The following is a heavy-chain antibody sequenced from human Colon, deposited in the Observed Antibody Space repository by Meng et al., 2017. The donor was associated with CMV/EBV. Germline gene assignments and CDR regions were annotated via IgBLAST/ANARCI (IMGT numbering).Heavy chain of an antibody. CDR3: AKGAEYFDFWTPPD. CDR2: ISGGGTTP. Sequence: GGSLRLSCAASGFTFSNYAMTWVRQVPGKGLEWVSAISGGGTTPFYADSVRGRFTISRDNSGNRLYLQMDNLRADDSGIYYCAKGAEYFDFWTPPDWGQGTLVTVSS. V-gene: IGHV3-23*01. D-gene: IGHD3-3*01. J-gene: IGHJ4*02. CDR1: GFTFSNYA.